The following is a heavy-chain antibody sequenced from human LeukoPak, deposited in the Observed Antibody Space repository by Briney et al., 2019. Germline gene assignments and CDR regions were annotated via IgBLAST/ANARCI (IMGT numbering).Heavy chain of an antibody. D-gene: IGHD5-18*01. Sequence: GGSLRLSCAASGFTFSSYAMSWVRQAPGKGLEWVSAISGSGGSTYYADSVKGRFTISRDNSKNTLYLQMNSLSVEDTAVYYCAKEGYSSGHAGAFNIWGPGTMVTVSS. V-gene: IGHV3-23*01. CDR2: ISGSGGST. J-gene: IGHJ3*02. CDR1: GFTFSSYA. CDR3: AKEGYSSGHAGAFNI.